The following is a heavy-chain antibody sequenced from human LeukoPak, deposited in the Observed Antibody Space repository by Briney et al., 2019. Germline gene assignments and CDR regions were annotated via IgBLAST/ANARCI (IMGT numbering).Heavy chain of an antibody. CDR1: GGSVSSGGHY. D-gene: IGHD2-2*01. CDR3: ARFTCFSSSCYYHYGMGV. Sequence: SETLSLTCTVSGGSVSSGGHYWTWIRQSPGKGLEWIGYIYDSGNTNYNPSLKSRVTISVDTSKNQFSLKLSSATAADTAVYYCARFTCFSSSCYYHYGMGVWGEGTTVTVSS. J-gene: IGHJ6*04. V-gene: IGHV4-61*08. CDR2: IYDSGNT.